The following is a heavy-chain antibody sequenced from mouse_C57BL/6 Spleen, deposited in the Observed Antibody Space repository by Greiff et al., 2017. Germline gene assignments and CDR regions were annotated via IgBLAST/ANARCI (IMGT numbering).Heavy chain of an antibody. CDR3: ARGGVYDAYAMDY. Sequence: VQLQQSGPGMVKPSQSLSLTCTVTGYSITSGYDWHWIRDFPGNKLEWMGYISYSGSTNYNPSLKSRISITHDTSKNHFFLKLNSVTTEDTATYYCARGGVYDAYAMDYWGQGTSVTVSS. CDR1: GYSITSGYD. V-gene: IGHV3-1*01. CDR2: ISYSGST. J-gene: IGHJ4*01. D-gene: IGHD2-12*01.